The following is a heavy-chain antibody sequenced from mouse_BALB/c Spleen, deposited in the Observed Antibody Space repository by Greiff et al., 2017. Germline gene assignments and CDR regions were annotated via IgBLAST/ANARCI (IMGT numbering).Heavy chain of an antibody. V-gene: IGHV14-3*02. CDR1: GFNIKDTY. CDR2: IDPANGNT. Sequence: VHVKQSGAELVKPGASVKLSCTASGFNIKDTYMHWVKQRPEQGLEWIGRIDPANGNTKYDPKFQGKATITADTSSNTAYLQLSSLTSEDTAVYYCAREATTVPSMDYWGQGTSVTVSS. CDR3: AREATTVPSMDY. J-gene: IGHJ4*01. D-gene: IGHD1-1*01.